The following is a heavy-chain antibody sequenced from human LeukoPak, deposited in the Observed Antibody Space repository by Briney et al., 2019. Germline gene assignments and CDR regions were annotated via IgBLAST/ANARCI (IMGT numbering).Heavy chain of an antibody. CDR2: MYFSGST. V-gene: IGHV4-39*01. J-gene: IGHJ4*02. D-gene: IGHD3-22*01. CDR3: ARHYDSSGYYFDY. CDR1: GVSVSSSFYY. Sequence: SETLSLTCTVSGVSVSSSFYYWGWLRQPPGKGLEWIGSMYFSGSTHYHPSLKSRVTISVDTSKNQFSLKLTSVTAADTAVYYCARHYDSSGYYFDYWGQGTLVTVSS.